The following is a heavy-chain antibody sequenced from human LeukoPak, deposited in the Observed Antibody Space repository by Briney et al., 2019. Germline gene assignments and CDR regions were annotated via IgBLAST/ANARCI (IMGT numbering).Heavy chain of an antibody. CDR2: IYYSWST. Sequence: TSETLSLTCTVSGGSITTGDYYWGWIRQPPGKGLEWIGSIYYSWSTYYNPSLKSRVTISVDTSKNQFSLNLSSVTAADTAVYYCAKHQCNSTRCHSFYYYGMDVWGQGTTVTVSS. CDR3: AKHQCNSTRCHSFYYYGMDV. V-gene: IGHV4-39*01. J-gene: IGHJ6*02. D-gene: IGHD2-2*02. CDR1: GGSITTGDYY.